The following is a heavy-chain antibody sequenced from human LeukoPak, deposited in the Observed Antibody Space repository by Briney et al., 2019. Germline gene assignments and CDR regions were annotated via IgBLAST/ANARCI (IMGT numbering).Heavy chain of an antibody. V-gene: IGHV3-53*01. CDR1: GFTVSSNY. J-gene: IGHJ4*02. Sequence: GGSLRLSCAASGFTVSSNYMGWVRQAPGKGLEWVSVIYSGGSTYYADSVKGRFTISRDNSKNTLYLQMNSLRAEDTAVYYCASTRSPPTYYYDSSGPPLDYWGQGTLVTVSS. CDR2: IYSGGST. CDR3: ASTRSPPTYYYDSSGPPLDY. D-gene: IGHD3-22*01.